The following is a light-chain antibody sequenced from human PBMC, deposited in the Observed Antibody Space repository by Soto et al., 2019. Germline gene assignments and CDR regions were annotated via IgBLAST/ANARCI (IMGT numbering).Light chain of an antibody. Sequence: DIQMTRSPYTLSASVGDRVTITCRASQSISSWLAWYQQKPGKAPKLLIYKAPSLESGVPSRFSGSGSGTEFTLTISSLEPDDFATYYCQQYNSYSETFGQRTKVEIK. CDR3: QQYNSYSET. CDR1: QSISSW. CDR2: KAP. J-gene: IGKJ1*01. V-gene: IGKV1-5*03.